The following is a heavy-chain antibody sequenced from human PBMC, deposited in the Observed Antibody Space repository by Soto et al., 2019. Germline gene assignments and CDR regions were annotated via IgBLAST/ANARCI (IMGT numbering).Heavy chain of an antibody. CDR1: GFTFSSYG. V-gene: IGHV3-33*01. CDR3: ARDPSDFWSGYYLYYYYYMDV. D-gene: IGHD3-3*01. CDR2: IWYDGSNK. J-gene: IGHJ6*03. Sequence: GGSLRLSCAASGFTFSSYGMHWVRQAPGKGLEWVAVIWYDGSNKYYADSVKGRFTISRDNSKNTLYLQMNSLRAEDTAVYYCARDPSDFWSGYYLYYYYYMDVWGKGTTVTVSS.